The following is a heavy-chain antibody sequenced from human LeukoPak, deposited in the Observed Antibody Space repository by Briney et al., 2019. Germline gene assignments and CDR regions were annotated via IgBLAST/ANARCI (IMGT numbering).Heavy chain of an antibody. D-gene: IGHD2-21*02. V-gene: IGHV5-51*01. J-gene: IGHJ4*02. CDR1: GYSFTSYW. CDR2: IYPGDSDT. CDR3: ARRYYCGGDCYSLFDY. Sequence: GESLKISCKGSGYSFTSYWIGWVRQMPGRGLEWMGIIYPGDSDTRYSPSFQGQVTISADKSISTAYLQWSSLKASDTAMYYCARRYYCGGDCYSLFDYWGQGTLVTVSS.